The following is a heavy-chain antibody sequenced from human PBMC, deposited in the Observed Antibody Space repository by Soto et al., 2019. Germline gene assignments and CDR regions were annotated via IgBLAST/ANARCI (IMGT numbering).Heavy chain of an antibody. Sequence: QVQLMESGGGVVQPGGSLRLSYVTSGFTFSRYSMHWFRQAPGKGLEWVAVTSSDGGTKFYADSVKGRFTVSRDNSKNTQYLQMNSLRPEDTAVYYCAREVVLTEWYFDNWGQGILVTVS. D-gene: IGHD2-21*01. V-gene: IGHV3-30-3*01. CDR1: GFTFSRYS. CDR3: AREVVLTEWYFDN. J-gene: IGHJ4*02. CDR2: TSSDGGTK.